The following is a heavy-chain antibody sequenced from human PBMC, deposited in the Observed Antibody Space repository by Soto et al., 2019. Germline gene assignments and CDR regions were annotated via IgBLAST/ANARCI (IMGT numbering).Heavy chain of an antibody. J-gene: IGHJ6*02. CDR2: IGPSGNT. CDR3: AKLLHNSYYNVMDV. V-gene: IGHV3-23*01. Sequence: HPWGSLRLSCAASGFPFSNSGMRWVRPAPGQGLEWVSGIGPSGNTYYSDAVKGRFTISRDISKNTLFLQMDSLRAEDTATYYCAKLLHNSYYNVMDVWGQGTTVTVS. CDR1: GFPFSNSG. D-gene: IGHD4-4*01.